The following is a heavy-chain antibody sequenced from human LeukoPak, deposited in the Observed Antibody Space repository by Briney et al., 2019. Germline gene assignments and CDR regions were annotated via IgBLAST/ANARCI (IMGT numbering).Heavy chain of an antibody. CDR1: GGSISSGDYY. CDR3: ARDYGGNGASTY. D-gene: IGHD4-23*01. V-gene: IGHV4-30-4*01. J-gene: IGHJ4*02. CDR2: IYYSGST. Sequence: PSQTLSLTCTVSGGSISSGDYYWSWIRQPPGKGLEWIGYIYYSGSTYYNPSLKSRVTISVDTSKNQFSLKLSSVTAADTAVYYCARDYGGNGASTYWGQGTLVTVSS.